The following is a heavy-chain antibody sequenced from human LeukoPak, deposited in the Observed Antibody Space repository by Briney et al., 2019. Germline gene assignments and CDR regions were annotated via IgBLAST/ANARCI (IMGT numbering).Heavy chain of an antibody. CDR1: GFTFSGYS. V-gene: IGHV3-21*01. CDR3: ARDRGYYYGMDV. D-gene: IGHD3-10*01. CDR2: ISSSSSYI. J-gene: IGHJ6*02. Sequence: GGSLRLSCAASGFTFSGYSMNWVRQAPGKGLEWVSSISSSSSYIYYADSVKGRFTISRDNAKNSLYLQMNSLRAEDTAVYYCARDRGYYYGMDVWGQGTTVTVSS.